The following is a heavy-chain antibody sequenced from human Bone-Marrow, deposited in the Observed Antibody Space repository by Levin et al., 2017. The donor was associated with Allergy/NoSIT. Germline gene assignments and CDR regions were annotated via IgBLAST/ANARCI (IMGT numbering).Heavy chain of an antibody. V-gene: IGHV3-11*01. J-gene: IGHJ4*02. CDR3: TRESPAVVVVADH. CDR1: GFTFGDYY. Sequence: PGGSLRLSCAASGFTFGDYYMSWVRQAPGKGLEWIAYITTTGSANYYADSVKGRFTISRDNTNNSLYLQMNSLRAEDTAVYYCTRESPAVVVVADHWGQGTLVTVSS. CDR2: ITTTGSAN. D-gene: IGHD2-15*01.